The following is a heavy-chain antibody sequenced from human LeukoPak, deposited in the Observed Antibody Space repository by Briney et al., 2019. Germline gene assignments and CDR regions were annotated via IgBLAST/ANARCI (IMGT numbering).Heavy chain of an antibody. V-gene: IGHV1-18*01. J-gene: IGHJ4*02. CDR3: ARRLGYSYGYPFDY. CDR1: GYTFTSYG. Sequence: ASVKVSCKASGYTFTSYGISWVRQAPGQGLEWMGWISAYNGNTNYAQKLQGRVTMTTGTSTSTAYMELRSLRSDGTAVYYCARRLGYSYGYPFDYWGQGTLVTVSS. D-gene: IGHD5-18*01. CDR2: ISAYNGNT.